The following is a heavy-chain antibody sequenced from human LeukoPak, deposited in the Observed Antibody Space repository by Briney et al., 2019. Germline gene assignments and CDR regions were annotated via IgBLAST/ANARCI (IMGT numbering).Heavy chain of an antibody. J-gene: IGHJ6*03. CDR2: IYHSGST. Sequence: PSGTLSLTCAVSGGSISSSNWWSWVRQPPGKGLEWIGEIYHSGSTNYNPSLKSRVTISVDKSKNQSSLKLSSVTAADTAVYYCARHGGAAAGRPLYYYYYYYMDVWGKGTTVTISS. D-gene: IGHD6-13*01. CDR1: GGSISSSNW. V-gene: IGHV4-4*02. CDR3: ARHGGAAAGRPLYYYYYYYMDV.